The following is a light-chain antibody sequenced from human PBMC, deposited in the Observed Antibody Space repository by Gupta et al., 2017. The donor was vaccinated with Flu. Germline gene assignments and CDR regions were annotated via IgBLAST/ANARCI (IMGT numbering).Light chain of an antibody. Sequence: SLGERATINCKSSQSGLYDASEKNYLSWYQQKPGQPPKVLINWASSRESGVPDRFSGSGSGTDFTLTINSLQAEDVAVYYCQQASCIPITFGGGTKVEIK. J-gene: IGKJ4*01. CDR3: QQASCIPIT. CDR1: QSGLYDASEKNY. CDR2: WAS. V-gene: IGKV4-1*01.